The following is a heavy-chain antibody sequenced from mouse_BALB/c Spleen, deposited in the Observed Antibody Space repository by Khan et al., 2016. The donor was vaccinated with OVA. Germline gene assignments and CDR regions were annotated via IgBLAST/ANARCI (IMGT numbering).Heavy chain of an antibody. CDR1: GYSITSNYA. D-gene: IGHD1-1*01. CDR2: ISYSGST. Sequence: EVQRQESGPGLVKPSQSLSLTCTVTGYSITSNYAWNWIWQFPGNKLEWMGYISYSGSTSYNPSLKSRISITRDTSKNQFFLQLNSVTTEDTATYYCARGNYYGYAMDYWGQGTSVTVSS. J-gene: IGHJ4*01. CDR3: ARGNYYGYAMDY. V-gene: IGHV3-2*02.